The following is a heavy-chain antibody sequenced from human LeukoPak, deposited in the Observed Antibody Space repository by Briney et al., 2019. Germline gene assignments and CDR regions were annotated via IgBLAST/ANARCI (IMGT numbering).Heavy chain of an antibody. Sequence: ASVKVSCKASGYTFTNYDIHCVRQATGQGLEWMGWMNPYSGNTGYAQNFQGRITITRNTSISTAYMELSSLRSEDTAVYYCARGVVRGGWYHLFDYWGQGTLVTVSS. CDR1: GYTFTNYD. CDR2: MNPYSGNT. D-gene: IGHD6-19*01. V-gene: IGHV1-8*03. J-gene: IGHJ4*02. CDR3: ARGVVRGGWYHLFDY.